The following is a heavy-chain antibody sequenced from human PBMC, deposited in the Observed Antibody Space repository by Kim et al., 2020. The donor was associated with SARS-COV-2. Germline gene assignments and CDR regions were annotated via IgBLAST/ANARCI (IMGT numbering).Heavy chain of an antibody. CDR2: ISYDGSNK. CDR3: ASGLATVTKVADY. J-gene: IGHJ4*02. D-gene: IGHD4-17*01. Sequence: GGSLRLSCAASGFTFSSYAMHWVRQAPGKGLEWVAVISYDGSNKYYADSVKGRFTISRDNSKNTLYLQMNSLRAEDTAVYYCASGLATVTKVADYWGQGTLVTVSS. V-gene: IGHV3-30*04. CDR1: GFTFSSYA.